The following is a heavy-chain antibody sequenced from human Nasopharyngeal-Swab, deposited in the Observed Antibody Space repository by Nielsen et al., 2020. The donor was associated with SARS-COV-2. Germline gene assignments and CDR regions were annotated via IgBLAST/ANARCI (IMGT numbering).Heavy chain of an antibody. Sequence: GESLKISCAASGFTFSTYAMHWVRQAPGKGLEWVTFIWYDGSNKEYADAVKGRFTISRDNSKNTVFLQMNSLRVEDTAVYYCATDAPGSGFALDTRGQGTMVTVLS. D-gene: IGHD3-22*01. V-gene: IGHV3-30*02. CDR2: IWYDGSNK. J-gene: IGHJ3*02. CDR1: GFTFSTYA. CDR3: ATDAPGSGFALDT.